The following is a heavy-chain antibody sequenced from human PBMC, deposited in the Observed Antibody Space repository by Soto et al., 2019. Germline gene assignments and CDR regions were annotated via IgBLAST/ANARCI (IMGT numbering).Heavy chain of an antibody. J-gene: IGHJ6*02. Sequence: GGSLRLSCAASGFTFSSYGMHWVRQAPGKGLEWVAVIWYDGSNKYYADSVKGRFTISRDDSKNTLYLQMNSLRAEDTAVYYCAKGSRVQTMNVWGQGTTVTVSS. CDR3: AKGSRVQTMNV. D-gene: IGHD1-1*01. CDR2: IWYDGSNK. CDR1: GFTFSSYG. V-gene: IGHV3-33*06.